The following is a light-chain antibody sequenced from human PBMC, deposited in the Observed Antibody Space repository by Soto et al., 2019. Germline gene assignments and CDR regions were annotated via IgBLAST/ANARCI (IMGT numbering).Light chain of an antibody. CDR1: SSDVGTYNY. Sequence: QAVVTQPPSASGSPGQSVTISCTGTSSDVGTYNYVSWYQQHPGKAPKLIIYEVSKRPSGVPDRFSGSKSDNTASLTVSGLQAEDEADYYCSSFAANRVFGGGTKLTVL. CDR3: SSFAANRV. J-gene: IGLJ3*02. CDR2: EVS. V-gene: IGLV2-8*01.